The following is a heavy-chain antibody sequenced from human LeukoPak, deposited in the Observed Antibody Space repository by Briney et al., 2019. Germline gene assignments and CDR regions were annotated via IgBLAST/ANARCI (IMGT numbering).Heavy chain of an antibody. CDR3: ARKHRWNGLYFDY. J-gene: IGHJ4*02. CDR2: IHYSGST. Sequence: SETLSLTCAVSGXSISSSNWWGWVRQPPGKGLEWIGYIHYSGSTYYNPSLMSRVTMSVDTSKNQFSLKLSSVTAVDTAVYYCARKHRWNGLYFDYWGQGTLVTVSS. D-gene: IGHD1-1*01. V-gene: IGHV4-28*01. CDR1: GXSISSSNW.